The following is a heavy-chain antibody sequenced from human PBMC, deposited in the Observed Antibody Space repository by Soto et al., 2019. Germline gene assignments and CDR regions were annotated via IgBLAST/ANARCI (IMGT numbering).Heavy chain of an antibody. Sequence: QVQLVQSGAEVKKPGASVKVSCKASGYTFTSYAMHWVRQAPGQRLEWMGWINAGNGNTEYSEKFQGRVTITRDTSASTAYMELSSLISEDTGVYYCARALLRYFRRGRSFDSWGQGTLVTVSS. CDR1: GYTFTSYA. CDR3: ARALLRYFRRGRSFDS. D-gene: IGHD3-9*01. CDR2: INAGNGNT. V-gene: IGHV1-3*01. J-gene: IGHJ5*01.